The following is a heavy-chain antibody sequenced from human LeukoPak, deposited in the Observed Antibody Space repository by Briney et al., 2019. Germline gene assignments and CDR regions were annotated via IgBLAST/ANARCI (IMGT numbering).Heavy chain of an antibody. J-gene: IGHJ6*04. Sequence: KPGGSLRLSCAASGFTFSSYSMNWVRQAPGKGLEWVSSISSSSSSYIYYADSVKGRFTISRDNAKNSLYLQMNSLRAEDTAVYYCARDIEEDYYGSGSYYPLYGMDVWGKGTTVTVSS. V-gene: IGHV3-21*01. CDR3: ARDIEEDYYGSGSYYPLYGMDV. CDR2: ISSSSSSYI. D-gene: IGHD3-10*01. CDR1: GFTFSSYS.